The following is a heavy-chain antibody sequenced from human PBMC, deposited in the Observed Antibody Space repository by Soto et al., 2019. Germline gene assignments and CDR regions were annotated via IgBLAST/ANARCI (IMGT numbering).Heavy chain of an antibody. J-gene: IGHJ4*02. V-gene: IGHV1-69*13. CDR3: VNSYYYDSSGPYYFDY. CDR2: IIPIFGTA. Sequence: GASVKVSCKASGGTFSSYAISWVRQAPGQGLEWMGGIIPIFGTANYAQKFQGRVTITADESTSTAYMELSSLRSEDTAVYYCVNSYYYDSSGPYYFDYWGQGTLVTVSS. CDR1: GGTFSSYA. D-gene: IGHD3-22*01.